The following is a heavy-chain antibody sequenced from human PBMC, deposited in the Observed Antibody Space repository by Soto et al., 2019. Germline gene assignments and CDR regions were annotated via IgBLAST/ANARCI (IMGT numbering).Heavy chain of an antibody. D-gene: IGHD3-3*01. V-gene: IGHV3-30*03. Sequence: QVQLVESGGGVVQPGRSLRLSCAASGFTFSSYGMHWVRQAPGKGLVWVAVISYDGSNTYYADSVKGRFTISRDNSKNTRYLQMNSLRAEDTAVYYCARFLEWLWFDPWGQGTLVTVSS. J-gene: IGHJ5*02. CDR2: ISYDGSNT. CDR1: GFTFSSYG. CDR3: ARFLEWLWFDP.